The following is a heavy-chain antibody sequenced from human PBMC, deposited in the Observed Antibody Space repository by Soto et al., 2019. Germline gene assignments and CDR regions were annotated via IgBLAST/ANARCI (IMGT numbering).Heavy chain of an antibody. CDR3: VHSCVSPACPIRWLDP. CDR1: GFSFTTSGVS. CDR2: IYWDDDK. J-gene: IGHJ5*02. V-gene: IGHV2-5*02. Sequence: QITLKESGPTLVKPTQTLTLTCSFSGFSFTTSGVSVTWIRQPPGKALEWLAVIYWDDDKRYSPTLKTRLTITKDTAKNQVVLTLTNVDPVDTATYYCVHSCVSPACPIRWLDPWGQGTLVTVSS. D-gene: IGHD2-21*01.